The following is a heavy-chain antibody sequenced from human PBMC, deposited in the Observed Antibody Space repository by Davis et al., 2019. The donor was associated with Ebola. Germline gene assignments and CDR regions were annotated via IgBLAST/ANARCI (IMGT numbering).Heavy chain of an antibody. Sequence: AASVKVSCKASGGTFSSYAISWVRQAPGQGLEWMGRIIPILGIANYAQKFQGRVTMTRDTSTSTVYMELSSLRSEDTAVYYCARDRIWSGYYYYYYGMDVWGQGTTVTVSS. CDR2: IIPILGIA. CDR3: ARDRIWSGYYYYYYGMDV. D-gene: IGHD3-3*01. CDR1: GGTFSSYA. V-gene: IGHV1-69*04. J-gene: IGHJ6*02.